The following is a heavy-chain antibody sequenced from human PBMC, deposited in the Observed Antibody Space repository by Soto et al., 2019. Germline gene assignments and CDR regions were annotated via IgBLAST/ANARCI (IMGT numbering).Heavy chain of an antibody. CDR1: GGSISSYY. CDR3: TRHRRPGSSSWYGVDY. Sequence: QVQLQESGPGLVKPSETLSLTCTVSGGSISSYYWSWIRQPPGKGLEWIGYIYYSGSTNYNPSVKSRVTISVDTPKNQISLKLSSVTAADTAVYYCTRHRRPGSSSWYGVDYWGQGTLVTVSS. J-gene: IGHJ4*02. CDR2: IYYSGST. D-gene: IGHD6-13*01. V-gene: IGHV4-59*08.